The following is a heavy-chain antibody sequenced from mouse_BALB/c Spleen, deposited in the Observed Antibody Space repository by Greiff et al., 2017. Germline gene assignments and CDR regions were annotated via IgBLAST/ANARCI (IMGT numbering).Heavy chain of an antibody. CDR2: ISSGGSYT. Sequence: EVMLVESGGDLVKPGGSLKLSCAASGFTFSSYGMAWVRQTPDKRLAWVATISSGGSYTYYPDSVKGRFTISRDNAKNTLYLQMSRLKSEDTAMYYCARHEDDAMDYWGQGTSVTVAS. V-gene: IGHV5-6*02. J-gene: IGHJ4*01. CDR3: ARHEDDAMDY. CDR1: GFTFSSYG.